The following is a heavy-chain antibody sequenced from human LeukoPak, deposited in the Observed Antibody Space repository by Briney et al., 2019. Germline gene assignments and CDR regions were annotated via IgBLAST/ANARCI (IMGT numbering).Heavy chain of an antibody. D-gene: IGHD2-2*02. J-gene: IGHJ6*02. CDR1: GGSFSGYY. CDR3: ARGRPYGCSSTSCHTPSSVPYYYYYGMDV. V-gene: IGHV4-34*01. CDR2: INHSGST. Sequence: SETLSLTCAVYGGSFSGYYWSWIRQPPGKGLEWIGEINHSGSTNYNPSLKSRVTISVDTSKNQFSLKLSSVTAADTAVYYCARGRPYGCSSTSCHTPSSVPYYYYYGMDVWGQGTTVTVSS.